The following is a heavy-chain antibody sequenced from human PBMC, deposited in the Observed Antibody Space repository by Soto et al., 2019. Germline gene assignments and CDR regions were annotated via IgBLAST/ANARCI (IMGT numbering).Heavy chain of an antibody. CDR2: IIPISRTT. D-gene: IGHD5-12*01. CDR1: GGNFSTFA. Sequence: QVELVQSGAEVKKPGSSVKVSCKASGGNFSTFAISWVRQAPGQGLEWMGGIIPISRTTKSSHKFQDRVMISADVSPSTVYMELRSLKSEDTDIYFCAKPRAIDAIGSYGLDFWGQGTPVTVS. CDR3: AKPRAIDAIGSYGLDF. J-gene: IGHJ6*02. V-gene: IGHV1-69*01.